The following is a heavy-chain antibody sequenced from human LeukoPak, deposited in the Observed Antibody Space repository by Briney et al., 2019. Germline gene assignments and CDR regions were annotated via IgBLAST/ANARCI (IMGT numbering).Heavy chain of an antibody. CDR2: FDPEDGET. V-gene: IGHV1-24*01. Sequence: ASLYDSGKEYGHRVSELCRSRVPPDHEKRIEWMGGFDPEDGETIYAQKFQGRVTMSEDTSTATAYMELSSLRSEDTAVYYCATVYSYGYYYFDYWGQGTLVTVSS. CDR1: GHRVSELC. J-gene: IGHJ4*02. CDR3: ATVYSYGYYYFDY. D-gene: IGHD5-18*01.